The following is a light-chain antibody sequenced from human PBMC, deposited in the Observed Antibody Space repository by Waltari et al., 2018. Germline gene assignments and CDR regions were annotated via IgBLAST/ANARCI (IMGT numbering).Light chain of an antibody. J-gene: IGLJ3*02. V-gene: IGLV1-47*01. Sequence: QSVLTQPPSASGTPGQRVTISCSGSRSNIGINYVYWYQHLPGTTPKLLIYRNNQRPPGVPDRFAGSKSGTAASLAISGLRSEDEADYYCAAWDDTLSAVLFGGGTNLTVL. CDR1: RSNIGINY. CDR2: RNN. CDR3: AAWDDTLSAVL.